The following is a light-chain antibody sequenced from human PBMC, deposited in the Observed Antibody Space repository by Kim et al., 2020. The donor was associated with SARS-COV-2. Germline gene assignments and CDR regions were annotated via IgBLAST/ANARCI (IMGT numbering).Light chain of an antibody. V-gene: IGKV3-11*01. CDR2: DVA. CDR3: QQRSIWPIT. J-gene: IGKJ4*01. CDR1: QGGSSY. Sequence: LSPGERAPLCCRGSQGGSSYLAWYQQNPGQAPRLLFYDVANRAASIPARFSGSGSGTDFALTISSLEPEDVAVYYCQQRSIWPITFGGGTKVDIK.